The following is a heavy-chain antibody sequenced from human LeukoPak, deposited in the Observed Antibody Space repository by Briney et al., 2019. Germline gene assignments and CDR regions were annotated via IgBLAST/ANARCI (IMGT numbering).Heavy chain of an antibody. V-gene: IGHV3-7*02. J-gene: IGHJ3*02. Sequence: GGSLRLSCAASGFTFSNYWMTWVRQAPGKGLEWVANIKQDGIEKYYVDSVKGRFTISRDNAKNSLYLQMNSLRAEDTAVYYCARFPPYCGGDCYPDAFDIWGQGTMVTVSS. CDR2: IKQDGIEK. D-gene: IGHD2-21*02. CDR1: GFTFSNYW. CDR3: ARFPPYCGGDCYPDAFDI.